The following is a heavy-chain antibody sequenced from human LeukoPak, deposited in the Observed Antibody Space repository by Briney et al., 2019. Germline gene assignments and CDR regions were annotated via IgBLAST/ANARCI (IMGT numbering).Heavy chain of an antibody. Sequence: SETLSLTCSVSGGSISSGDYYWSWIRQPPGKGLEWTGHIHQSGSTSYHPPLRSRVSISLDRSNNQFSLKLSSVTAADTAVYYCARRAAVGADPIYWYFDLWGRGTLVTVSS. V-gene: IGHV4-30-2*02. D-gene: IGHD6-13*01. CDR1: GGSISSGDYY. CDR3: ARRAAVGADPIYWYFDL. CDR2: IHQSGST. J-gene: IGHJ2*01.